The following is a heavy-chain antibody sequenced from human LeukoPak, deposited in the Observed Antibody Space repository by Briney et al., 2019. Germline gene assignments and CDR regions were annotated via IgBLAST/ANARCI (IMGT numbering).Heavy chain of an antibody. CDR3: ASWRRKGYSSSHYPPGNAFDI. CDR2: INHSGST. CDR1: GGSFSGYY. V-gene: IGHV4-34*01. J-gene: IGHJ3*02. Sequence: PSETLSLTCAVYGGSFSGYYWSWIRQPPGKGLEWIGEINHSGSTNYNPSLKGRVTISVDTSKNQFSLKLSSVTAADTAVYYCASWRRKGYSSSHYPPGNAFDIWGQGTMVTVSS. D-gene: IGHD6-13*01.